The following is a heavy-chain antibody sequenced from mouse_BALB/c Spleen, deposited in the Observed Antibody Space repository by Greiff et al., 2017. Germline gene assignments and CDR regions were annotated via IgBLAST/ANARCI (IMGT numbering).Heavy chain of an antibody. CDR2: ISSGGSYT. V-gene: IGHV5-6*02. Sequence: DVMLVESGGDLVKPGGSLKLSCAASGFTFSSYGMSWVRQTPDKRLEWVATISSGGSYTYYPDSVKGRFTISRDNAKNTLYLQMSSLKSEDTAMYYCARQDGRDYFDYWGQGTTLTVSS. CDR3: ARQDGRDYFDY. CDR1: GFTFSSYG. J-gene: IGHJ2*01. D-gene: IGHD1-1*02.